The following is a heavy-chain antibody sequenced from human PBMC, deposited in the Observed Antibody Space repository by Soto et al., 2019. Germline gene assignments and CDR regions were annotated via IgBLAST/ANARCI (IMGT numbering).Heavy chain of an antibody. Sequence: QVQLVQSGAEVKKPGSSVKVSCKASGGTFNNFAISWVRQAPGQGLEWMAGIIPSFGTANYAQKFQGRVSITEDKSTNTAYRELSSLRSEDTAMYYCARGTISGVVIISRFDSWGQGTLVTVPS. D-gene: IGHD3-3*01. J-gene: IGHJ4*02. CDR1: GGTFNNFA. V-gene: IGHV1-69*14. CDR3: ARGTISGVVIISRFDS. CDR2: IIPSFGTA.